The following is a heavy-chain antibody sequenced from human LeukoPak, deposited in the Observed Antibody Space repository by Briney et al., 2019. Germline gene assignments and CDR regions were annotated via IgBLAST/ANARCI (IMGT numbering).Heavy chain of an antibody. J-gene: IGHJ4*02. CDR2: INHSGST. CDR3: ARGIAVAGTVDY. V-gene: IGHV4-34*01. D-gene: IGHD6-19*01. Sequence: SETLSLTCAVYGGSFSGYYWSRIRQPPGKGLEWIGEINHSGSTNYNPSLKSRVTISVDTSKNQFSLKLSSVTAANTAVYYCARGIAVAGTVDYWGQGTLVTVSS. CDR1: GGSFSGYY.